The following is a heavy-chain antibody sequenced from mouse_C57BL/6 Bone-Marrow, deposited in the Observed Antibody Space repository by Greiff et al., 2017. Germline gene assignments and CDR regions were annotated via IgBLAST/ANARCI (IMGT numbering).Heavy chain of an antibody. CDR1: GYTFTSYW. CDR2: INPSNGGT. Sequence: VQLQQSGAELARPGASVKLSCKASGYTFTSYWMHWVKQRPGQGLEWIGNINPSNGGTNYNEKFKSKATLTVDKSSSTAYMPLSSLTSEDSAVYYCATGGYWDGYYAWFAYWGQGTLVTVSA. D-gene: IGHD2-3*01. CDR3: ATGGYWDGYYAWFAY. J-gene: IGHJ3*01. V-gene: IGHV1-53*01.